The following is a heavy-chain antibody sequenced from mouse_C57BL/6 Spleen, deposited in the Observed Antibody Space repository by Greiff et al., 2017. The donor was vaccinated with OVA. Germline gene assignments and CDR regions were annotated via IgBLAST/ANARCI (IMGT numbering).Heavy chain of an antibody. D-gene: IGHD2-4*01. CDR1: GYTFTSYG. V-gene: IGHV1-81*01. CDR2: IYPRSGNT. Sequence: QVQLQQSGAELARPGASVKLSCKASGYTFTSYGISWVKQRTGQGLEWIGEIYPRSGNTYYNEKFKGKATLTADKSSSTAYMALRSLTSEDSAVYFCARYDYDYDEGAYWGQGTTLTVSS. CDR3: ARYDYDYDEGAY. J-gene: IGHJ2*01.